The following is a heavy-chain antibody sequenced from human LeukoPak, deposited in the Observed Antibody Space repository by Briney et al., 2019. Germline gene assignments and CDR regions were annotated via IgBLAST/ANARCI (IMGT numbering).Heavy chain of an antibody. CDR1: GFTFSSYS. CDR2: ISSSSSYI. CDR3: ARVPYLDVLRYGMDV. Sequence: GGSLRLSCAAPGFTFSSYSMNWIRQAPGKGLEWVSSISSSSSYIYYADSVKGRFTISRDNAKNSLYLQMNSLRAEDTAVYYCARVPYLDVLRYGMDVWGQGTTVTVSS. J-gene: IGHJ6*02. V-gene: IGHV3-21*01.